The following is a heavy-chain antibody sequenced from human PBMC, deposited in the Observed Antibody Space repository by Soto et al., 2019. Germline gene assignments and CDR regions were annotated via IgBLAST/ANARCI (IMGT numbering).Heavy chain of an antibody. Sequence: QVQLQESGPGLVKPSGTLSLICDVSGGSIHSSYWWSWVRQPPGRRLEWIGEIFHLGGATYNPSFESRGTISVSKAKKQFYLMLTPATAADSAISFCARSFDYWGPGIRVTVSS. V-gene: IGHV4-4*02. J-gene: IGHJ4*02. CDR2: IFHLGGA. CDR3: ARSFDY. CDR1: GGSIHSSYW.